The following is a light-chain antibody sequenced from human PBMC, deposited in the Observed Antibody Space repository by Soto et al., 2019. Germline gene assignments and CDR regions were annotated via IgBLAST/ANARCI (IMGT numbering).Light chain of an antibody. CDR2: AAS. CDR3: QQSYSTPYT. CDR1: QSLSSY. V-gene: IGKV1-39*01. J-gene: IGKJ2*01. Sequence: DIQMTQSPSSLSASVGDRVTITCRASQSLSSYLNWYQQKPGKAPKLLIYAASSLQSGVPSRFSGSGSGTDFNLSISSLQPEDFATYYCQQSYSTPYTFRQGTKLEIK.